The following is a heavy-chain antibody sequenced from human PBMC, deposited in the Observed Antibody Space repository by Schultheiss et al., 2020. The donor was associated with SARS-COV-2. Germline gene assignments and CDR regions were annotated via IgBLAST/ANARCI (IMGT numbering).Heavy chain of an antibody. CDR3: ARDRDYYYYMDV. D-gene: IGHD3-10*01. CDR1: GFTFSSYA. V-gene: IGHV3-21*01. J-gene: IGHJ6*03. Sequence: GGSLRLSCAASGFTFSSYAMSWVRQAPGKGLEWVSSISSSSSYIYYADSVKGRFTISRDNAKNSLYLQMNSLRAEDTAVYYCARDRDYYYYMDVWGKGTTVTVSS. CDR2: ISSSSSYI.